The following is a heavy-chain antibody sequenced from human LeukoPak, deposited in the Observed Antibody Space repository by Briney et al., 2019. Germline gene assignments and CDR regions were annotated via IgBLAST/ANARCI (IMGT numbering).Heavy chain of an antibody. CDR2: IYTSGST. CDR3: ARIGRYSGSYST. J-gene: IGHJ5*02. Sequence: SETLSLTCTVSGGSISSYYWNWIRQPPGKGLEWIGNIYTSGSTNYNPSLKSRVTILVDTSKNQISLKVSSVTAADTAVYFCARIGRYSGSYSTWGQGTLVTVSS. V-gene: IGHV4-4*09. D-gene: IGHD1-26*01. CDR1: GGSISSYY.